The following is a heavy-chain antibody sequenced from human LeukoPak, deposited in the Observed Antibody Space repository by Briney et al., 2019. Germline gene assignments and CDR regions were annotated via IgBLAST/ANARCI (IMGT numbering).Heavy chain of an antibody. Sequence: SVKVSCKASGGTFSSYAISWVRQAPGQGLEWMGGIIPIFGTANYAQRFQGRVTITADESTSTAYMELSSLRSGDTAVYYCARVSTSFYDILTGYYRDWFDPWGQGTLVTVSS. D-gene: IGHD3-9*01. CDR1: GGTFSSYA. V-gene: IGHV1-69*13. CDR3: ARVSTSFYDILTGYYRDWFDP. CDR2: IIPIFGTA. J-gene: IGHJ5*02.